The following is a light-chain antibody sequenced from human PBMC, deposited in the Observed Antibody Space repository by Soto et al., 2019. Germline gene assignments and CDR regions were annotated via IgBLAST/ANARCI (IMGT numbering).Light chain of an antibody. CDR1: QSVSSN. CDR2: GAS. J-gene: IGKJ2*02. V-gene: IGKV3-15*01. CDR3: QQYNNWPSCT. Sequence: EIVMTQSPATLSVSPGERATLSCRASQSVSSNLAWYQQKPGQAPRLLIYGASTRATGIPARFSGSGSGTEFTLTISSLQSEDFAAYYCQQYNNWPSCTFGQGTKLEIK.